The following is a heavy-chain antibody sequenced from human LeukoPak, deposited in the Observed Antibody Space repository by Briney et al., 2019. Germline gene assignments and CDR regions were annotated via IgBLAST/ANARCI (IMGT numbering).Heavy chain of an antibody. CDR1: GFTFDMST. CDR2: MKEDGTEI. Sequence: PGGSLRLSCVVSGFTFDMSTMTWVRQAPGKGPEWVAKMKEDGTEIFYAGSVAGRFTISRDNSKNSLYLRMNSLRVEDMAVYYCATGGAPGGRFENWGQGTLVTVSS. D-gene: IGHD3-16*01. CDR3: ATGGAPGGRFEN. V-gene: IGHV3-7*01. J-gene: IGHJ4*02.